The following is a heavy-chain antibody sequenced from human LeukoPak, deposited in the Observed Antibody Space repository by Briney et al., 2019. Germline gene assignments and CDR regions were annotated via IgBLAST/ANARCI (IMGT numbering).Heavy chain of an antibody. J-gene: IGHJ4*02. V-gene: IGHV3-23*01. D-gene: IGHD5-24*01. Sequence: GGSLRLSCAASGFTFSNYAMSWVRQAPGKGLEWVSAISGSASSTYYADSVKGRFTISRDNSKNTLYLQMNSLRAEDTAVYYCARAWDGYPIPYFDYWGQGTLVTVSS. CDR1: GFTFSNYA. CDR3: ARAWDGYPIPYFDY. CDR2: ISGSASST.